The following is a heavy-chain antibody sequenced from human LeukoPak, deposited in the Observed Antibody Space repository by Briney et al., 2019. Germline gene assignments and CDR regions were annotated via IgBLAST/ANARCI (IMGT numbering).Heavy chain of an antibody. CDR2: IYPGDSDT. V-gene: IGHV5-51*01. J-gene: IGHJ3*02. CDR3: ARQNDYGDYRDAFDI. Sequence: GESLQISCKGSGYSFTSYWIGWVRQMPGKGLEWMGIIYPGDSDTRYSPSFQGQVTISADKSISTAYLQWSSLKASDTAMYYYARQNDYGDYRDAFDIWGQWTMVTVSS. D-gene: IGHD4-17*01. CDR1: GYSFTSYW.